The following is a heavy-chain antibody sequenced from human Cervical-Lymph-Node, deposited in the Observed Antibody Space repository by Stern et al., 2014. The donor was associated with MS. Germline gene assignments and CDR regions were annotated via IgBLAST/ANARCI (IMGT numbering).Heavy chain of an antibody. CDR3: ATETLHDFWGGAMSY. V-gene: IGHV1-3*01. CDR1: GYTFRTSG. Sequence: QVQLMQSGAEVREPGASVKVSCKASGYTFRTSGMHWVRQAPGQRLEWMGWINAGNGNTVYSQKFQGRVTITRDTSASTAYMELSSLRSEDTAVYYCATETLHDFWGGAMSYWGQGTLVTVSS. J-gene: IGHJ4*02. D-gene: IGHD3-3*01. CDR2: INAGNGNT.